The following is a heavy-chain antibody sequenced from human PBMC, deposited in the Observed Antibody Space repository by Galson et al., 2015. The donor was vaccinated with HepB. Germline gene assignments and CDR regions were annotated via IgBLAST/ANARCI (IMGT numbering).Heavy chain of an antibody. CDR3: AREANRVLLYSWYFDL. D-gene: IGHD1-26*01. Sequence: SLRLSCAASGFTVSSNYMSWVRQAPGKGLEWVSVIYSGGSTYYADSVKGRFTISRDNSKNTLYLQMNSLRAEDTAVYYCAREANRVLLYSWYFDLWGRGTLVTVSS. CDR1: GFTVSSNY. J-gene: IGHJ2*01. CDR2: IYSGGST. V-gene: IGHV3-53*01.